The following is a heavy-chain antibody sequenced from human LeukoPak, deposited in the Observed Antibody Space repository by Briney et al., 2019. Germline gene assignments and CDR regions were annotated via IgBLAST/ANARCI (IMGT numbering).Heavy chain of an antibody. J-gene: IGHJ4*02. V-gene: IGHV4-34*01. CDR1: GGSLSGSY. CDR2: INHSGSA. Sequence: PSETLSLTCAVYGGSLSGSYWSWIRQPPGKGLEWIGEINHSGSANYNPSLTSRVTLSIDKSKNQFSLNLNSVTAADTAVYYCARARRDSGFYKVDYWGQGTLVTVSS. D-gene: IGHD3-3*01. CDR3: ARARRDSGFYKVDY.